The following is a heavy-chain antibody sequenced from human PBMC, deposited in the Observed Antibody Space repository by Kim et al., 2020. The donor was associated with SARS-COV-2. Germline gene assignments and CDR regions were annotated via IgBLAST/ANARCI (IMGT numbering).Heavy chain of an antibody. CDR1: GFTVSSNY. J-gene: IGHJ6*03. D-gene: IGHD1-26*01. CDR3: ARGLTSGSYSIYYYYYYMDV. V-gene: IGHV3-53*01. Sequence: GGSLRLSCAASGFTVSSNYMSWVRQAPGKGLEWVSVIYSGGSTYYADSVKGRFTISRDNSKNTLYLQMNSLRAEDTAVYYCARGLTSGSYSIYYYYYYMDVWGKGTTVTVSS. CDR2: IYSGGST.